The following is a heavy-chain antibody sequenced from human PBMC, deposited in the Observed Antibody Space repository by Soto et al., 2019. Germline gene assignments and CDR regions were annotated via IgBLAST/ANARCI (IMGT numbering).Heavy chain of an antibody. CDR1: GVTVSRNY. V-gene: IGHV3-53*01. J-gene: IGHJ4*02. Sequence: GGALRHSCGASGVTVSRNYMSWVRQAPGKGLEWVSVTYSGGSTYYADSVKGRFTISRDNAKNTLSLQMNSLRAEDTAVYYCARDAYISGYYQFDYWGQGTLVTVSS. CDR2: TYSGGST. D-gene: IGHD6-19*01. CDR3: ARDAYISGYYQFDY.